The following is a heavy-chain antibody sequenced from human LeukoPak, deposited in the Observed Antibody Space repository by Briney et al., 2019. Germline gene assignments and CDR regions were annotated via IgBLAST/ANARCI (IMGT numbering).Heavy chain of an antibody. Sequence: SETLSLTCAVYGGSFSGYWSWIRQPPGKGLEWIGEINRSGGTYYSPSLKSRVTMSVDTSKNQFSLKLSSVTAADTAVYYCASTGVVVPAAYYYFDYWGQGTLVTVSS. CDR3: ASTGVVVPAAYYYFDY. J-gene: IGHJ4*02. D-gene: IGHD2-2*01. CDR2: INRSGGT. CDR1: GGSFSGY. V-gene: IGHV4-34*01.